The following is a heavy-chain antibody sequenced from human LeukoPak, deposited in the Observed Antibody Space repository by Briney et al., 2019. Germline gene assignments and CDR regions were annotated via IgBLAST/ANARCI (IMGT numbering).Heavy chain of an antibody. D-gene: IGHD3-10*01. Sequence: GRSQRLSCAASEFIFRTYAMHWVRQTPGKGLEWVALISHDGSNEYYADSVKGRFTISRDNSKHTLFLQMNSLRPEDTAVYYCARAQGGGAMGRVYFLQWGQGTLVTVSS. CDR3: ARAQGGGAMGRVYFLQ. CDR1: EFIFRTYA. CDR2: ISHDGSNE. V-gene: IGHV3-30-3*01. J-gene: IGHJ1*01.